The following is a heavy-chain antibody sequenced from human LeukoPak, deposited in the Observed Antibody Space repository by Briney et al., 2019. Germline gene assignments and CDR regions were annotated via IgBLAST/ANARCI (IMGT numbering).Heavy chain of an antibody. V-gene: IGHV3-23*01. CDR3: AKDRRSQWLVQDY. CDR2: ISGSGGST. D-gene: IGHD6-19*01. CDR1: GFTFSSYA. J-gene: IGHJ4*02. Sequence: GGSLILSCAASGFTFSSYAMSWVRQAPGKGLEWVSAISGSGGSTYYADSVKGRFTISRDNSKNTLYLQMNSLRAEDTAVYYCAKDRRSQWLVQDYWGQGTLVTVSS.